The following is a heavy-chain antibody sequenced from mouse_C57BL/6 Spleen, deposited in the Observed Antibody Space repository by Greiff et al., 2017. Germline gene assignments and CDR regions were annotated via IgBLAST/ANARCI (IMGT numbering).Heavy chain of an antibody. CDR2: FDPGDGGT. Sequence: QVHVKQSGPELVKPGASVKISCKASGYAFTSSWLEWVKQRPGKGLEWIGGFDPGDGGTNYNGKFKGKATLTADKTSSTAYIQRSSLTSEDSAVYFCAGEGYYSGSLYYFDYWGQGTTLTVSS. V-gene: IGHV1-82*01. J-gene: IGHJ2*01. D-gene: IGHD1-1*01. CDR3: AGEGYYSGSLYYFDY. CDR1: GYAFTSSW.